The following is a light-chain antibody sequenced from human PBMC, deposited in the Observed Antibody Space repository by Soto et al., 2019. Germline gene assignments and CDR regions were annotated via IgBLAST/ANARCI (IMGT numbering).Light chain of an antibody. CDR2: EVN. Sequence: QSALTQPASLSGSPGQSITISCTGTSSDIGAYDYVSWFQQHPGKAPKLMISEVNNRPSGVSNRFSGSKSGNTAYLTISGLQVEDEAEYFSFSFTTTSTHVSGTGTKVTVL. CDR1: SSDIGAYDY. CDR3: FSFTTTSTHV. J-gene: IGLJ1*01. V-gene: IGLV2-14*01.